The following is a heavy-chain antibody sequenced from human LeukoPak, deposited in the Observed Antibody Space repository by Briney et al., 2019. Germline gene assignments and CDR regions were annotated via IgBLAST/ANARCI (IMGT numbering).Heavy chain of an antibody. Sequence: ASVKVSCKASGYTFSSYGISWVRQAPGQGLEWMGWISTYNGNTNYRQKLQGRVTMTTDTFTGTAYMDLRSLRSDDTAIYYCARDSPDGSGTYYNDSPDYWGQGTLVTVSS. CDR1: GYTFSSYG. CDR3: ARDSPDGSGTYYNDSPDY. CDR2: ISTYNGNT. D-gene: IGHD3-10*01. J-gene: IGHJ4*02. V-gene: IGHV1-18*01.